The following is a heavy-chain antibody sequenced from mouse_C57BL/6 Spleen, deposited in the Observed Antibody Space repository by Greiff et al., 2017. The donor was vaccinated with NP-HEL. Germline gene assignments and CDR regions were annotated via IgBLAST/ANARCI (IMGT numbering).Heavy chain of an antibody. CDR1: GYSITSGYY. D-gene: IGHD2-1*01. J-gene: IGHJ1*03. CDR2: ISYDGSN. CDR3: ARNYYWYFDV. V-gene: IGHV3-6*01. Sequence: VQLKESGPGLVKPSQSLSLTCSVTGYSITSGYYWNWIRQFPGNKLEWMGYISYDGSNNYNPSLKNRISITRDTSKNQFFLKLNSVTTEDTATYYCARNYYWYFDVWGTGTTVTVSS.